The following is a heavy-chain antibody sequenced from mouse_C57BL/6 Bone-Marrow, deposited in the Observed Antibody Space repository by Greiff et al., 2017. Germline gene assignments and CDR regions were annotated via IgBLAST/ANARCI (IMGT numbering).Heavy chain of an antibody. CDR1: GYAFSSYW. V-gene: IGHV1-80*01. CDR2: IYPGDGDT. D-gene: IGHD4-1*01. J-gene: IGHJ2*01. CDR3: ARDWDYFDY. Sequence: VQLQQSGADLVKPGASVKISCKASGYAFSSYWMNWVKQRPGMGLAWIGQIYPGDGDTNYNGKFKGNDTLTADNSSSTAYMQLSSLTSEYSAVYFCARDWDYFDYWGQGTTLTVSS.